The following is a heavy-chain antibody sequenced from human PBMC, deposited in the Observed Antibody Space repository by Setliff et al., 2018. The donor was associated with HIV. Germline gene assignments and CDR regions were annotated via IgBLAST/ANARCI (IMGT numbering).Heavy chain of an antibody. CDR2: ISADNGDT. D-gene: IGHD4-17*01. CDR3: ARVIDYGVLYWSYYMDV. V-gene: IGHV1-18*01. J-gene: IGHJ6*03. Sequence: ASVKVSCKASGYTLTNYGISWVRQAPGQGLEWMGWISADNGDTNYPQKLQGRVTMTTDTSTSAAYMELRSLRSDDTAVYYCARVIDYGVLYWSYYMDVWGKGTTVTVSS. CDR1: GYTLTNYG.